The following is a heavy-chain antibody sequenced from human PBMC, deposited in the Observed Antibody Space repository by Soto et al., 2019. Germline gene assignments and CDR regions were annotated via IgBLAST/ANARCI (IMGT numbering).Heavy chain of an antibody. CDR2: IIPILGIA. J-gene: IGHJ3*02. Sequence: SVKVSCKASADTFSNHTISWVRQAPGQGLEWMGRIIPILGIANYAQKFQGRVTITADKSTSTAYMELSSLRSEDTAVYYCASRLVVARHTGAFDIRGQGTMVTVS. CDR3: ASRLVVARHTGAFDI. V-gene: IGHV1-69*02. CDR1: ADTFSNHT. D-gene: IGHD2-15*01.